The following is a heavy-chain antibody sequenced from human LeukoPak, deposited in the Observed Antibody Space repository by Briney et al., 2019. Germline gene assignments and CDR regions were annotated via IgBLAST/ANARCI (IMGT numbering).Heavy chain of an antibody. CDR3: ARTRGYSDYELDY. CDR1: GYTFTSYY. D-gene: IGHD5-12*01. J-gene: IGHJ4*02. CDR2: INPSGGTT. Sequence: ASVKASCKASGYTFTSYYMHWVRQAPGQGLEWMGIINPSGGTTRHAQRLQGRVTMTRDTSTSTVYMELSSLRSEDTAVYYCARTRGYSDYELDYWGQGTLVTVSS. V-gene: IGHV1-46*01.